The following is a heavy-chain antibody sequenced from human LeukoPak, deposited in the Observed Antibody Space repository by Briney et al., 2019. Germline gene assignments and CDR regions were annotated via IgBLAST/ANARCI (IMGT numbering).Heavy chain of an antibody. CDR3: ARRPYSDTSGRLSDV. V-gene: IGHV3-48*02. CDR1: GFAFSSHN. J-gene: IGHJ6*02. CDR2: IGSSGSPT. D-gene: IGHD3-22*01. Sequence: PGGFLRLSCAASGFAFSSHNMNWVRQAPGKGLEWISYIGSSGSPTHYADSVGGRFTISRDNAKNSLYLQMNSLRDEDTAVYFCARRPYSDTSGRLSDVWGQGTTVTVSS.